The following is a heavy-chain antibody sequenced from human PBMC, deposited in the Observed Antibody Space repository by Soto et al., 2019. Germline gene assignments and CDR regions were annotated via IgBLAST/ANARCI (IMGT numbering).Heavy chain of an antibody. CDR1: GKSLSGYY. J-gene: IGHJ4*02. V-gene: IGHV4-34*01. CDR2: INHSGNT. CDR3: ARHHVRGRTIAGAAEF. D-gene: IGHD1-26*01. Sequence: QVQLQQWGAGLLKPSETLSLTCAVYGKSLSGYYWSGIRKPPGKALEWIGEINHSGNTNYNPSLTSRVTISVVTGTHQLFLNLSSVTAADTAMYYCARHHVRGRTIAGAAEFWGQGTLVTVAS.